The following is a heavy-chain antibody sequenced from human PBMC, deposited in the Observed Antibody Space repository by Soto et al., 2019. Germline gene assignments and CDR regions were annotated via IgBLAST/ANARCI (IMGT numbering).Heavy chain of an antibody. CDR3: ARGERDYDFWSGYPYYYYGMDV. V-gene: IGHV3-48*03. CDR2: VSSSGSTI. Sequence: GGSLRLSCAASGCTFSSYEMNWVRQAPGKGLEWVSYVSSSGSTIYYADSVKGRFTISRDNAKNSLYLQMNRLRAEDTAVYYCARGERDYDFWSGYPYYYYGMDVWGQGTTVTVSS. CDR1: GCTFSSYE. J-gene: IGHJ6*02. D-gene: IGHD3-3*01.